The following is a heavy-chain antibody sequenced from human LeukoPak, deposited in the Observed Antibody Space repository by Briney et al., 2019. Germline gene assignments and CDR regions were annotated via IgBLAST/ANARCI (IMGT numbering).Heavy chain of an antibody. V-gene: IGHV3-74*01. J-gene: IGHJ4*02. CDR1: GFTFSSYW. CDR3: AKSRAGSSGFYFDY. Sequence: GGSLRLSCAASGFTFSSYWMHWVRQGPGEGLVWVSRINSDGKSTSYADSVKGRFTISRDNAKDTLYLQMKSLRAEDTAVYFCAKSRAGSSGFYFDYWGEGTLVTVSS. CDR2: INSDGKST. D-gene: IGHD3-22*01.